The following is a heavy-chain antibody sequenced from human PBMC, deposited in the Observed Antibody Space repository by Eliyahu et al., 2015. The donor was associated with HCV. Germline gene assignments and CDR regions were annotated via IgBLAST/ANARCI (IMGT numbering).Heavy chain of an antibody. Sequence: EVQLLESGGGLVQPGGSLRLSCAASGFTFSSYAMSWVRQAPGKGLEWVSAISGSGGSTYYADSVKGRFTISRDNSKITLYLQMNSLRAEDTAVYYCAKDRVDYGDAFDIWGQGTMVTVSS. CDR3: AKDRVDYGDAFDI. J-gene: IGHJ3*02. D-gene: IGHD4-17*01. CDR1: GFTFSSYA. CDR2: ISGSGGST. V-gene: IGHV3-23*01.